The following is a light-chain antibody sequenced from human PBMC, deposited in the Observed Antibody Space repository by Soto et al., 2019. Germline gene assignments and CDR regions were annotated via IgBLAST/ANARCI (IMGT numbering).Light chain of an antibody. CDR3: QQYDNLPIT. CDR2: GAS. J-gene: IGKJ5*01. Sequence: VVDRVTITCRASQDIRKDLAWYQQKPGKAPQILIYGASTLQTGVASRFSGSGSATDFTLTISSLQPEDVATYYCQQYDNLPITFAQGTRLEIK. V-gene: IGKV1-6*01. CDR1: QDIRKD.